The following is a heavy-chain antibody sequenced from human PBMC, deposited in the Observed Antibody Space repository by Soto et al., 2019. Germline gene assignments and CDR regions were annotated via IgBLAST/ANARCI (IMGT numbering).Heavy chain of an antibody. D-gene: IGHD6-19*01. J-gene: IGHJ6*03. CDR1: GFTFSNAW. CDR3: ISSGWYSRTQNYYYMDV. V-gene: IGHV3-15*01. Sequence: PGGSLRLSCAASGFTFSNAWMSWVRQAPGKGLEWVGRIKSKTDGGTTDYAAPVEGRFTISRDDSKNTLYLQMNSLKTEDTAVYYCISSGWYSRTQNYYYMDVWGKGTTVTVSS. CDR2: IKSKTDGGTT.